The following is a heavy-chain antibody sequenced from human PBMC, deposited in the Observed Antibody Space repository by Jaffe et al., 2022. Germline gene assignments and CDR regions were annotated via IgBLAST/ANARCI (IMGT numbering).Heavy chain of an antibody. CDR2: INHSGST. J-gene: IGHJ4*02. V-gene: IGHV4-34*01. CDR3: ARGSRQKGIAVAGRLYYFDY. Sequence: QVQLQQWGAGLLKPSETLSLTCAVYGGSFSGYYWSWIRQPPGKGLEWIGEINHSGSTNYNPSLKSRVTISVDTSKNQFSLKLSSVTAADTAVYYCARGSRQKGIAVAGRLYYFDYWGQGTLVTVSS. D-gene: IGHD6-19*01. CDR1: GGSFSGYY.